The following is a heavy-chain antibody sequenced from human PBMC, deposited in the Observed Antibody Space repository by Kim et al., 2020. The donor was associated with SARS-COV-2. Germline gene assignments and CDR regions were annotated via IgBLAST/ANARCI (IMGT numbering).Heavy chain of an antibody. V-gene: IGHV3-33*01. J-gene: IGHJ2*01. CDR2: K. Sequence: KYYADSVKGRFTISRDNSKNTLYLQMNSLRAEDTAVYYCARDDPYWYCDLWGRGTLVTVSS. CDR3: ARDDPYWYCDL.